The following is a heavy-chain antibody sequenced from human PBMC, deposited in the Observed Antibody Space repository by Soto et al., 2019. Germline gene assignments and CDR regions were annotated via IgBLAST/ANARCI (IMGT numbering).Heavy chain of an antibody. Sequence: QVQLQQSGPGLVKPSETLSLTCTVSGVSITDFYWTWIRQPAGGALEWIGRVHSSGSSSYNPSLKSRVTMSLDTSKNHFSLKLTSVTAADTAVYYCAVGDPPMWGHGTVVTVSS. CDR1: GVSITDFY. V-gene: IGHV4-4*07. D-gene: IGHD3-3*01. J-gene: IGHJ3*01. CDR2: VHSSGSS. CDR3: AVGDPPM.